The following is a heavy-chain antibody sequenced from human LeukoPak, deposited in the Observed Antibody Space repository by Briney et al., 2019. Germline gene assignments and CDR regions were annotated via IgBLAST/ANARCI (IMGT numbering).Heavy chain of an antibody. V-gene: IGHV4-34*01. J-gene: IGHJ4*02. Sequence: PSETLSLTCAVYGGSFSGYYGSWIRQPPGKGLEWIGEINHSGSTNYNPSLKSRVTISVDTSKNQFSLKLSSVTAADTAVYYCARGSTIFGFWGQGTLVTVSS. CDR1: GGSFSGYY. CDR3: ARGSTIFGF. D-gene: IGHD3-3*01. CDR2: INHSGST.